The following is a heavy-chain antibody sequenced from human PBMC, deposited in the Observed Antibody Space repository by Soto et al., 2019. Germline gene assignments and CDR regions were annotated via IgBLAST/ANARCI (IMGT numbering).Heavy chain of an antibody. J-gene: IGHJ1*01. CDR3: ARDAGPRPGALQH. Sequence: GASVKVSCKASGGTFSSYAISWVRQAPGQGLEWMGGIIPVFGTANYAQKFQGRVTITADESTSTAYMELSSLRSEDTAVYYCARDAGPRPGALQHWGQGTLVTVSS. V-gene: IGHV1-69*13. CDR2: IIPVFGTA. CDR1: GGTFSSYA. D-gene: IGHD7-27*01.